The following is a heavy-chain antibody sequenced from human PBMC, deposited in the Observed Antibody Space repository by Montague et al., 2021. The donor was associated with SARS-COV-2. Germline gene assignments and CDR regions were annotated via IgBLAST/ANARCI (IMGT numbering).Heavy chain of an antibody. J-gene: IGHJ4*02. V-gene: IGHV3-23*01. Sequence: SRRLSCAASAFPFGNYAINWVRQAPGKGLEWVASISGDGATAYYAESVLGRFAISRDNSKNTVLLQMDSLRVKDAAVYYCAKALYSGGFFFESGSDFWGQGTLVTVTS. CDR2: ISGDGATA. CDR3: AKALYSGGFFFESGSDF. D-gene: IGHD6-19*01. CDR1: AFPFGNYA.